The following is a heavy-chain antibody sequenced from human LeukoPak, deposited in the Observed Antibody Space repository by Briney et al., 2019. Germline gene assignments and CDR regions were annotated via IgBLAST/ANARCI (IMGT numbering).Heavy chain of an antibody. D-gene: IGHD1-14*01. CDR1: GFTFSSYA. CDR2: ISYDGSNK. Sequence: PGRSLRLSCAASGFTFSSYAMHWVRQAPGKGLEWVAVISYDGSNKYYADSVKGRFTISRDNSKNTLYLQMNSLRAEDTAVYYCTRENRATNGRFYFDYWGQGTLVTVSS. CDR3: TRENRATNGRFYFDY. J-gene: IGHJ4*02. V-gene: IGHV3-30-3*01.